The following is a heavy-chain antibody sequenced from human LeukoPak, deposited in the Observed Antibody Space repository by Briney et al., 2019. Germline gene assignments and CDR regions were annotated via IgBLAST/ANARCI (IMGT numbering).Heavy chain of an antibody. D-gene: IGHD1-1*01. CDR1: GVSISSSSYN. J-gene: IGHJ6*03. CDR2: MYYGGRT. CDR3: AREQRTFGCYYYYMDV. V-gene: IGHV4-39*07. Sequence: SETLSLTCTVSGVSISSSSYNWGWIRQPPGKGLEWIASMYYGGRTYYNPSLKSRVTISVDTSKHQFSLRLTSVTAADTAVYYCAREQRTFGCYYYYMDVWGKGTTVTVSS.